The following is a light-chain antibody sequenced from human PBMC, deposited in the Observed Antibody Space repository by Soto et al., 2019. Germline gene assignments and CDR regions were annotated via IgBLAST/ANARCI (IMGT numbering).Light chain of an antibody. V-gene: IGLV1-40*01. Sequence: QSALTQPPSVSGAPGQSVIISCAGNNSNIGAGYDVHWYQQLPGTAPKLLIYGNINRPSGVPDRFSGSKSGTSASLAITGLQTEDDTDYYYQSNDSRLSAVVFGGGTKLTVL. J-gene: IGLJ2*01. CDR2: GNI. CDR1: NSNIGAGYD. CDR3: QSNDSRLSAVV.